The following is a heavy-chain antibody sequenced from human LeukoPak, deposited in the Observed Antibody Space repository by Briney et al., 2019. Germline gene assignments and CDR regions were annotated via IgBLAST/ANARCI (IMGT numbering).Heavy chain of an antibody. CDR2: ISSNGGST. J-gene: IGHJ4*02. CDR3: ARDEDGKLDY. CDR1: GFTFSSYA. V-gene: IGHV3-64*04. D-gene: IGHD5-24*01. Sequence: GGSLRLSCSASGFTFSSYAMHWVRQAPGKGLEYVSAISSNGGSTYYADSVKGRFTISRDNSKNTLYLQMNSLRAEDTAVYYCARDEDGKLDYWGQGTLVTVSS.